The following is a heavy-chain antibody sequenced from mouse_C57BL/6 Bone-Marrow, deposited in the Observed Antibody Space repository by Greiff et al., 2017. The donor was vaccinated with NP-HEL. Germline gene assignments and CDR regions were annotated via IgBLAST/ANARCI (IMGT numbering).Heavy chain of an antibody. CDR1: GYSITSGYY. V-gene: IGHV3-6*01. J-gene: IGHJ3*01. CDR3: AISAY. CDR2: ISYDGSN. Sequence: DVQLQESGPGLVKPSQSLSLTCSVTGYSITSGYYWNWIRQFPGNKLEWMGYISYDGSNNYNPSLKNRISITRDTSKNQFFLKLNSVTTEDTATYYCAISAYWGQGTLGTVSA.